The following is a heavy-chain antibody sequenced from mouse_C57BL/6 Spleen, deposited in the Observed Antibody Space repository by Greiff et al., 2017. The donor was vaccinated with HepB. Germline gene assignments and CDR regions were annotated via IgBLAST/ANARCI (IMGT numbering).Heavy chain of an antibody. Sequence: QVQLQQPGAELVKPGASVKLSCKASGYTFTSYWMQWVKQRPGQGLEWIGEIDPSDSYTNYNQKFKGKATLTVDTSSSTAYMQLSSLTSEDSAVYYCARKDWGYYDWFADWGQGTLVTVSA. CDR3: ARKDWGYYDWFAD. J-gene: IGHJ3*01. V-gene: IGHV1-50*01. CDR1: GYTFTSYW. CDR2: IDPSDSYT. D-gene: IGHD2-4*01.